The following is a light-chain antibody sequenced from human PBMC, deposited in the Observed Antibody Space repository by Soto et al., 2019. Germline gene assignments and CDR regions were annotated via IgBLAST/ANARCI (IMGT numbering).Light chain of an antibody. V-gene: IGKV4-1*01. J-gene: IGKJ4*01. CDR2: RAS. Sequence: DIVMTQSPDSLAVSLGERATIHCKSSQTVFYSANNRNYLAWYQQKPGQPPKLLLYRASIRESGVPDRFSGSGSGTQFTLIISSLQSEDIAIYYCQQYYYWPLTFGGGTKVQIK. CDR3: QQYYYWPLT. CDR1: QTVFYSANNRNY.